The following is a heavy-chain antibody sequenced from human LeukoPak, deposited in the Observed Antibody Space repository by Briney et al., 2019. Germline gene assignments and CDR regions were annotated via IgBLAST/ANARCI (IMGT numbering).Heavy chain of an antibody. CDR2: IDPGDSDT. V-gene: IGHV5-51*01. J-gene: IGHJ6*02. CDR3: ARRKDGVDV. Sequence: GESLKISCKGCGHSFTSYWIGWVRQMPGKGLEWMGIIDPGDSDTRYSTSFQGQVTISADKSISTAYLQWSSLKASDTATYYCARRKDGVDVWGQGTTVTVSS. CDR1: GHSFTSYW.